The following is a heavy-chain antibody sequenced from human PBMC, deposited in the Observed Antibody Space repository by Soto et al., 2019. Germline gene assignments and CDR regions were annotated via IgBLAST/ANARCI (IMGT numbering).Heavy chain of an antibody. J-gene: IGHJ4*02. CDR1: GFSLDTWGVG. Sequence: QITLKESGPTLVRPTQTLTLTCTVSGFSLDTWGVGVGWIRQSPGKAPEWLALIYWDDDKRYSPSLKNRLTITKDTSKNQVVLTVTNMEPVDTVTYYCARALGSWGSYYFDHWGQGTLVTVSS. V-gene: IGHV2-5*02. D-gene: IGHD3-16*01. CDR3: ARALGSWGSYYFDH. CDR2: IYWDDDK.